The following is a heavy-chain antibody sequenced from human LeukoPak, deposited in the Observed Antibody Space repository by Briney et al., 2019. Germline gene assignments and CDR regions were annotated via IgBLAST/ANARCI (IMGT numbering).Heavy chain of an antibody. Sequence: ASVKVSCKASGYTFTSYDINWLRQATGQGLGWMAWMNPNSGNTGYAQKFQGRVTMTRHTSISTAYMELSSLRSEDTAVYYCARGPLGYCSGGSCSDFDYWGQGTLVTVSS. CDR2: MNPNSGNT. J-gene: IGHJ4*02. V-gene: IGHV1-8*01. CDR3: ARGPLGYCSGGSCSDFDY. D-gene: IGHD2-15*01. CDR1: GYTFTSYD.